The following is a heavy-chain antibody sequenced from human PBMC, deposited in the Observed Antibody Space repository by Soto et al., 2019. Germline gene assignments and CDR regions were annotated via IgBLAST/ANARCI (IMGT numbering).Heavy chain of an antibody. D-gene: IGHD3-10*01. J-gene: IGHJ4*02. CDR1: GFTFTNAW. V-gene: IGHV3-15*01. Sequence: PGGSLRLSCAASGFTFTNAWLSWFRQAPGKGLEWVGRIKSKTDGGTRDYAESVTGRFTVSRDDSKTTFFLQMDSLKTEDTAVYYCTTYGSGTSYTYVFDNWGQGTLVTVSS. CDR3: TTYGSGTSYTYVFDN. CDR2: IKSKTDGGTR.